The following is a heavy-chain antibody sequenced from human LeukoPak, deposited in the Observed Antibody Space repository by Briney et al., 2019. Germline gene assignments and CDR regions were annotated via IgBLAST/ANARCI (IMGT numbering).Heavy chain of an antibody. CDR2: ISDDATYT. J-gene: IGHJ5*02. D-gene: IGHD2-15*01. V-gene: IGHV3-21*06. CDR1: GFTFSDFG. Sequence: GGSLRLSCAASGFTFSDFGMSWVRQTPGMGLEWVVSISDDATYTSYSDSLSGRFTISRDNAKNSLDLQMYNLRVEDTAFYYCAKDPHNVASNWFDPWGQGTLVIVSS. CDR3: AKDPHNVASNWFDP.